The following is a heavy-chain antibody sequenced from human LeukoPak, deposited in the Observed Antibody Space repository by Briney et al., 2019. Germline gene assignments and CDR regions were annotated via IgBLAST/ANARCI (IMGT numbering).Heavy chain of an antibody. CDR1: GGSISSYY. Sequence: PSETLSLTCTVSGGSISSYYWSWLRQPPGKGREWLGYIYYSGSTNYNPSLKCRVTTSVGTSKNQFSLKLSSVTAADTAVYDCARTLTIFGVVAPYYYYYMDVWGKGTTVTVSS. CDR3: ARTLTIFGVVAPYYYYYMDV. J-gene: IGHJ6*03. CDR2: IYYSGST. V-gene: IGHV4-59*01. D-gene: IGHD3-3*01.